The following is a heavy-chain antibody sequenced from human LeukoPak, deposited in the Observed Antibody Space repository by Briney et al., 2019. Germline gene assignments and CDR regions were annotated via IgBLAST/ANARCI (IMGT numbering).Heavy chain of an antibody. Sequence: PGGSLRLSCTASGFSFGDYAMHWVRQAPGKGLEWVSGISWNSDSPGYVDSVKGRFTISRDNAKNSLYLQMNSLRPEDTAVYYCVRDHPLYDILTGAALGLDYWGLGTLVTVSS. CDR3: VRDHPLYDILTGAALGLDY. V-gene: IGHV3-9*01. D-gene: IGHD3-9*01. CDR1: GFSFGDYA. CDR2: ISWNSDSP. J-gene: IGHJ4*02.